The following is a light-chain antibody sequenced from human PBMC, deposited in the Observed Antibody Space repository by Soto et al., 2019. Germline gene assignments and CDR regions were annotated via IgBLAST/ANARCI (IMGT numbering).Light chain of an antibody. J-gene: IGKJ5*01. V-gene: IGKV3-15*01. Sequence: EVLMTQSPDTLYVSPGERVTLSCRASQSVSDNLAWYQQKPGQGPRLLVYRASTRTLGIPARCSGSGSATESTPTSSSLQSEDFAVYYCQQYNNWPITFGQGTRLEIK. CDR2: RAS. CDR1: QSVSDN. CDR3: QQYNNWPIT.